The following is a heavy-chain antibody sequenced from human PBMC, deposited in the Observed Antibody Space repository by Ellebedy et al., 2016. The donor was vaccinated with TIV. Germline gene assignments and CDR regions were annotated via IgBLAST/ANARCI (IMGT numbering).Heavy chain of an antibody. CDR3: AKFPYYYDSSGYSF. CDR2: MRYDGSNK. D-gene: IGHD3-22*01. CDR1: GFTFSDYG. Sequence: GESLKISCAASGFTFSDYGMHWVRQVPGKGLEWVAFMRYDGSNKYYADSVKGRLTISRDNSKNTLYLRMNSLRAEDTAVYYCAKFPYYYDSSGYSFWGQGTLVTVSS. V-gene: IGHV3-30*02. J-gene: IGHJ4*02.